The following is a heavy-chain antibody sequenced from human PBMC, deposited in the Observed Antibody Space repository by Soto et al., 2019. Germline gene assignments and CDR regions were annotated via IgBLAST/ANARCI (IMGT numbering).Heavy chain of an antibody. D-gene: IGHD3-10*01. Sequence: PGESLKISCKGSGYSFTNYWIGWVRQMPGKGLEWMGIIYPGDSDTRYSPSFRGQVTISADKSFSTAYLQWSNLKASDTAMYYCAGGGVRGVITRTRDYYGMDVWGQGTTVTVSS. V-gene: IGHV5-51*01. CDR2: IYPGDSDT. CDR1: GYSFTNYW. CDR3: AGGGVRGVITRTRDYYGMDV. J-gene: IGHJ6*02.